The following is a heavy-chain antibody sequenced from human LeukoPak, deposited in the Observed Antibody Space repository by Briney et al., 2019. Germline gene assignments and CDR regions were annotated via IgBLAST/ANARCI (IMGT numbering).Heavy chain of an antibody. CDR1: GFTFSSYA. V-gene: IGHV3-64*01. CDR2: ISSNGGST. Sequence: PGGSLRLSCAASGFTFSSYAMHWVRQAPGKGLEYVSAISSNGGSTYYANSVKGRFTISRDNSKNTLYLQMGSLRAEDMAVYYCAREDTISYAFDIWGQGTMVTVSS. CDR3: AREDTISYAFDI. J-gene: IGHJ3*02. D-gene: IGHD3-3*01.